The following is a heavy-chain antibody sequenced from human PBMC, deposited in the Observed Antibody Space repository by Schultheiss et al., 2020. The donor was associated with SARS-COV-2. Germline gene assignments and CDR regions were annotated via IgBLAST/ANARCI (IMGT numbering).Heavy chain of an antibody. CDR3: ARYGGVAY. D-gene: IGHD2-15*01. CDR1: GGSISSSSYY. V-gene: IGHV4-61*05. CDR2: IYYSGST. J-gene: IGHJ4*02. Sequence: SETLSLTCTVSGGSISSSSYYWGWIRQPPGKGLEWIGYIYYSGSTNYNPSLKSRVTISVDTSKNQFSLKLSSVTAADTAVYYCARYGGVAYWGQGTVVTVSS.